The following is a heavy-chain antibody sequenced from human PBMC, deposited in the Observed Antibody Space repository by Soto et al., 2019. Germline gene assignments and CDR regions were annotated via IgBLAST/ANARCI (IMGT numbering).Heavy chain of an antibody. CDR3: AADYGDYGVVGY. D-gene: IGHD4-17*01. Sequence: QVQLQESGPGLVKPSETLSLTCSVSGGSISSYLCSWIRQAPGKGLEWIGYIHYSGTTNYNPSLGSRVTISSDTSNNQFSLKLSSLTAADTAVYYCAADYGDYGVVGYWGQGTLVTVSS. CDR2: IHYSGTT. CDR1: GGSISSYL. V-gene: IGHV4-59*01. J-gene: IGHJ1*01.